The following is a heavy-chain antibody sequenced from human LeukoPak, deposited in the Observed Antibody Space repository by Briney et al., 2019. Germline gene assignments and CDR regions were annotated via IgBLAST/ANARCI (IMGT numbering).Heavy chain of an antibody. D-gene: IGHD2-15*01. J-gene: IGHJ4*02. CDR2: INPSASST. V-gene: IGHV1-46*01. CDR3: AKGYCTGASCYVLDS. Sequence: GXAFTTNYIHWVRQAPGQGLEWMGTINPSASSTTYEQRFRGRITMTRDTSTATVYMDLGSLTPEDTAIYYCAKGYCTGASCYVLDSWGQGTLVTVSS. CDR1: GXAFTTNY.